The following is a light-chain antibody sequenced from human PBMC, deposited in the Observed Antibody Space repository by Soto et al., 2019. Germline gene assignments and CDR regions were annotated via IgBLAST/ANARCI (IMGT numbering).Light chain of an antibody. V-gene: IGLV2-14*01. Sequence: QSVLTQPASVSGTPGQSITISCTGSNSDVGIYDFVSWYQHHPGRAPKLIVSEVSHRPSGVSNRFSGSKSGNTASLTISGLQAEDEAEYYCSSYTSSSTDVFGTGTKVTV. J-gene: IGLJ1*01. CDR3: SSYTSSSTDV. CDR2: EVS. CDR1: NSDVGIYDF.